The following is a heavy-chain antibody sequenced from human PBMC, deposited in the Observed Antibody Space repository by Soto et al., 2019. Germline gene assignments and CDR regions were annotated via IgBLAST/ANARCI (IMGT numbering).Heavy chain of an antibody. D-gene: IGHD1-1*01. J-gene: IGHJ4*02. CDR3: TRGLYINSPRF. Sequence: QVQLQQWGAGLLKPSETLSLTCAVSGGSFSGYFWSWIRQPPGKGLEWIGEINDSGSTSYNPSLKSRVTISVDMSKNQFSLKLTSANAADTAFSYCTRGLYINSPRFWGQGTLVAVSS. CDR1: GGSFSGYF. V-gene: IGHV4-34*02. CDR2: INDSGST.